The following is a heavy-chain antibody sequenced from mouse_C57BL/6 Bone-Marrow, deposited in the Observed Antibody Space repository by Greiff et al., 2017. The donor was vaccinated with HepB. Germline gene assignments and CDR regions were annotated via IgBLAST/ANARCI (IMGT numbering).Heavy chain of an antibody. J-gene: IGHJ4*01. V-gene: IGHV14-4*01. CDR2: IDPENGDT. CDR1: GFNIKDDY. D-gene: IGHD1-1*01. CDR3: TYLLLPYDAMDY. Sequence: VQLQQSGAELVRPGASVKLSCTASGFNIKDDYMHWVKQRPEQGLEWIGWIDPENGDTEYASKFQGKATITADTSSNTAYLQLSSLTSEDTAVYYCTYLLLPYDAMDYWGQGTSVTVSS.